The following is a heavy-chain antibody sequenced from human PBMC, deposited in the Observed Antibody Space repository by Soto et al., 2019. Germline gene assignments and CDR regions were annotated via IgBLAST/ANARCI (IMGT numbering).Heavy chain of an antibody. D-gene: IGHD2-21*01. V-gene: IGHV3-33*01. J-gene: IGHJ4*02. CDR1: GFTFGTVG. CDR2: IYYDGSNK. Sequence: QVQLVESGGGVVQPGGSLRLSCAASGFTFGTVGMHWIRQAPGKGLEWVAVIYYDGSNKHYAESVKGRFTISRDNSANTLDLQMNSLRVEDTGVYYCARDVVSAIPFRGSLDYWGQGLLVTVSS. CDR3: ARDVVSAIPFRGSLDY.